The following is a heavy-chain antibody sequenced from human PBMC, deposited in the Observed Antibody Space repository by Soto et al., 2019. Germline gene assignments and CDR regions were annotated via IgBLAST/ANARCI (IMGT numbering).Heavy chain of an antibody. J-gene: IGHJ6*03. CDR3: ARDDVHCSGGRCDRLAMEV. D-gene: IGHD2-15*01. V-gene: IGHV3-66*01. CDR1: QY. Sequence: QYMRRVNKKKGKGLEWLSLIQSGGSTSYAASVTGRFSISRDNSKNTVYLQMNSLRAEDTAVYYCARDDVHCSGGRCDRLAMEVWGKGTTVPVSS. CDR2: IQSGGST.